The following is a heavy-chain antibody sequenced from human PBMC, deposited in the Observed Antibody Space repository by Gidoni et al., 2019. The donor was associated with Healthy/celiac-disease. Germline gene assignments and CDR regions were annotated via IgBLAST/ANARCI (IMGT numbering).Heavy chain of an antibody. Sequence: EVQLVESGGGLVQPGGSLRLSCAASGFTFSSYSMNWVRQAPGKGLEWVSYISSSSSTIYYADSVKGRFTISRDNAKNSLYLQMNSLRAEDTAVYYCASEGVMAAAGHRYYYYYMDVWGKGTTVTVSS. J-gene: IGHJ6*03. CDR3: ASEGVMAAAGHRYYYYYMDV. CDR2: ISSSSSTI. CDR1: GFTFSSYS. V-gene: IGHV3-48*01. D-gene: IGHD6-13*01.